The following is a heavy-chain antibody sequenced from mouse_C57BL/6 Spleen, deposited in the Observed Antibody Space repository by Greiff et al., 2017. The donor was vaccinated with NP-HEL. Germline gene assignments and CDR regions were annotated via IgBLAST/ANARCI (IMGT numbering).Heavy chain of an antibody. CDR2: IYPGDGDT. D-gene: IGHD2-4*01. CDR1: GYAFSSSW. V-gene: IGHV1-82*01. J-gene: IGHJ2*01. CDR3: ARGRYDYAYYFDY. Sequence: VKLQESGPELVKPGASVKISCTASGYAFSSSWMNWVKQRPGKGLEWLGRIYPGDGDTNYNGKFKGKATLTADKSSSTAYMQLSSLTSEDSAVYFCARGRYDYAYYFDYWGQGTTLTVSS.